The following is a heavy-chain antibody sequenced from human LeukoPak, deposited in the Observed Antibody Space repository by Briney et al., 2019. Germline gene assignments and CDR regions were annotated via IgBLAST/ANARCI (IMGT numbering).Heavy chain of an antibody. CDR1: GGTFSSYA. CDR3: ARATLTDWTYYYYMDV. J-gene: IGHJ6*03. V-gene: IGHV1-69*05. Sequence: SVKVSCKASGGTFSSYAISCVRHAPGQGLEWMGGIIPIFGTANSAQKFQGKVPITTDEPTSTASIELTSLRSGDRAVSYWARATLTDWTYYYYMDVWGKGTTVTVSS. CDR2: IIPIFGTA. D-gene: IGHD3-9*01.